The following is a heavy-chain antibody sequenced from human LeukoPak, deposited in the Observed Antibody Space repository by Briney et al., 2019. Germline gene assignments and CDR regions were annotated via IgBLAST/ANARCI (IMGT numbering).Heavy chain of an antibody. CDR3: ARNGYTSGWYRN. Sequence: GGSLRLSCAASGFTVSSNYMSWVRQAPGNGLEWVSTIYSGGSTYYADSVKGRFTISRDNSKNTLYLQMNSLRGEDTAVYYCARNGYTSGWYRNWGQGTLVTVSS. CDR2: IYSGGST. CDR1: GFTVSSNY. J-gene: IGHJ4*02. D-gene: IGHD6-19*01. V-gene: IGHV3-53*01.